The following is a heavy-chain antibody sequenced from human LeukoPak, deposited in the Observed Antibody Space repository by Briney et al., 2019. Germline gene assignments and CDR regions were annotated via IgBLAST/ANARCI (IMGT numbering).Heavy chain of an antibody. CDR3: ARENYYGSGSTDY. CDR2: IWYDGSNK. D-gene: IGHD3-10*01. J-gene: IGHJ4*02. Sequence: GRSLRLSCAASGFTFSSYGMHWVCQAPGKGLEWVAVIWYDGSNKYYADSVKGRFTISRDNSKNTLYLQMNSLRAEDTAVYYCARENYYGSGSTDYWGQGTLVTVSS. V-gene: IGHV3-33*01. CDR1: GFTFSSYG.